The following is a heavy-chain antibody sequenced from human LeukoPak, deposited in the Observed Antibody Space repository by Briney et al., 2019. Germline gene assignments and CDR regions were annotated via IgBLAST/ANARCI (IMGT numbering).Heavy chain of an antibody. V-gene: IGHV2-5*01. Sequence: SGPTLVNPTQTLTLTCTFSGFSLSTRGVGVGWIRQPPGKALEWLALIYWNDDKRYSPSLKSRLTITKDTSKNQVVLTMTNMDPVDTATYYCAKGASNYCSSTSCFDYWGQGTLVTVSS. CDR2: IYWNDDK. CDR3: AKGASNYCSSTSCFDY. CDR1: GFSLSTRGVG. D-gene: IGHD2-2*01. J-gene: IGHJ4*02.